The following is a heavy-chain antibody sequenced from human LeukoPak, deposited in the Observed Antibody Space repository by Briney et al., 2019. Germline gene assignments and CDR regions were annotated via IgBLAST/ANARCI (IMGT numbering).Heavy chain of an antibody. Sequence: GGSLRLSCAASGFTFSTYSMTWVRQAPGKGLEWVSFISSSSSYIYYADSVKGRFTISRDNAKNSLYLHMNSLRAEDTAVYYCASVRRGGLGAGGDSLDYWGQGTLVTVSS. D-gene: IGHD3-16*01. J-gene: IGHJ4*02. V-gene: IGHV3-21*01. CDR2: ISSSSSYI. CDR1: GFTFSTYS. CDR3: ASVRRGGLGAGGDSLDY.